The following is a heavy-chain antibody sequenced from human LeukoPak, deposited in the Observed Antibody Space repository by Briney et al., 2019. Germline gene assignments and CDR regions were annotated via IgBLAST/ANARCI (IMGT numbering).Heavy chain of an antibody. Sequence: GGSLRLSCAASGFTVSSNYMSWVRQAPGKGLEWVSVIYSGGSTYYADSVKGRFTISRDNSKNTLYLEMNSLRAEDTAVYYCARAPDQPWELPFDYWGQGALVTVSS. CDR1: GFTVSSNY. D-gene: IGHD1-26*01. J-gene: IGHJ4*02. V-gene: IGHV3-53*01. CDR3: ARAPDQPWELPFDY. CDR2: IYSGGST.